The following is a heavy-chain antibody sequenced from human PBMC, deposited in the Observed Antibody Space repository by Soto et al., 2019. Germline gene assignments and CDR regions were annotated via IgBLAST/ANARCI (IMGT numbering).Heavy chain of an antibody. V-gene: IGHV3-73*02. Sequence: EVQLVESGGGLVQPGGSLKLSCAASGFTFSGSAMQWVRQASGKGLEWVGRIRTKANSYATAYAASVKGRFTISRDDSKNTAYLQMNSLKTEDTAVYYCTRDPRPDYRADAFDIWGQGTMVTVSS. CDR2: IRTKANSYAT. D-gene: IGHD4-17*01. CDR3: TRDPRPDYRADAFDI. J-gene: IGHJ3*02. CDR1: GFTFSGSA.